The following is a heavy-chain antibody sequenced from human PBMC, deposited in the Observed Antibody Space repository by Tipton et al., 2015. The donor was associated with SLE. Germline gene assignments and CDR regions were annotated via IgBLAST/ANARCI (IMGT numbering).Heavy chain of an antibody. Sequence: GSLRLSCAASGFTFSRYAMHWVRQAPGKGLEWVSAITGSGDRTYYIDSVKGRFTISRDNSKNSLYLQMNGLRAEDTAVYYCARSPVDYWNGYSAWGQGTLVAVSS. D-gene: IGHD3-3*01. CDR1: GFTFSRYA. CDR3: ARSPVDYWNGYSA. CDR2: ITGSGDRT. J-gene: IGHJ4*02. V-gene: IGHV3-23*01.